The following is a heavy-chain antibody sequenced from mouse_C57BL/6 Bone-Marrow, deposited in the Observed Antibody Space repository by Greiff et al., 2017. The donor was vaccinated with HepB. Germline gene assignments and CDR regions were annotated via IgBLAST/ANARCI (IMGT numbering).Heavy chain of an antibody. CDR3: ASRGNLLLHPGFAY. J-gene: IGHJ3*01. V-gene: IGHV1-81*01. D-gene: IGHD1-1*01. CDR1: GYTFTSYG. Sequence: VMLVESGAELARPGASVKLSCKASGYTFTSYGISWVKQRTGQGLEWIGEIYPRSGNTYYNEKFKGKATLTADKSSSTAYMELRSLTSEDSAVYFCASRGNLLLHPGFAYWGQGTLVTVSA. CDR2: IYPRSGNT.